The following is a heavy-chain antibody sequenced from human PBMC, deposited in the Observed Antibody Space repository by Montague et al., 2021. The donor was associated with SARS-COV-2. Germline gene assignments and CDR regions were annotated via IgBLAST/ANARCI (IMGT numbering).Heavy chain of an antibody. CDR2: INHSGST. D-gene: IGHD4-17*01. J-gene: IGHJ6*02. V-gene: IGHV4-34*01. CDR1: GGSFSGYY. CDR3: ARGRAVTTFYYYYYGMDV. Sequence: SETLSLTCAVYGGSFSGYYWSWIRQPPGKGLYLIGEINHSGSTNYNPSPKSRVTISVDTSKNQFSLKLSSVTAADTAVYYCARGRAVTTFYYYYYGMDVWGQGTTVTVS.